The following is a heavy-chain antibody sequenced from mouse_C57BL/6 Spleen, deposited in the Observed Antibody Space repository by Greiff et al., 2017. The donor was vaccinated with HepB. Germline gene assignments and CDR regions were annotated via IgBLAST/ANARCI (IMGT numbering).Heavy chain of an antibody. CDR1: GYTFTSYW. V-gene: IGHV1-53*01. CDR3: ARGPYGYWYFDV. Sequence: QVQLQQPGPELVKPGASVKLSCKASGYTFTSYWMHWVKQRPGQGLEWIGNINPSNGGTNYNEKFKSKATLTVDKSSSTAYMQLSSLTSEDSAVYYCARGPYGYWYFDVWGTGTTVTVSS. D-gene: IGHD1-1*02. J-gene: IGHJ1*03. CDR2: INPSNGGT.